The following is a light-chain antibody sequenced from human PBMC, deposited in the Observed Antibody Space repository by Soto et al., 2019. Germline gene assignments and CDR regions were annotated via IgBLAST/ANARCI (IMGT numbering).Light chain of an antibody. J-gene: IGKJ1*01. CDR2: DAS. CDR3: QQYNSWLWT. Sequence: EIVMTPSPATLSVSPGERATLSCRASQSVSSYLAWYQQKPGQAPRLLIYDASNRATGIPARFSGSGSGTEFTLIISSLQSEDSAVYYCQQYNSWLWTFGQGTKVDIK. V-gene: IGKV3D-15*01. CDR1: QSVSSY.